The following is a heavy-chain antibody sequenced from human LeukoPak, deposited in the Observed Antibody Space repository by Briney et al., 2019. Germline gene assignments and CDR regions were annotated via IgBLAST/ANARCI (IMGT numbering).Heavy chain of an antibody. CDR1: GSSISGYY. CDR3: ARGDSHLHSSGYYYY. V-gene: IGHV4-59*01. D-gene: IGHD3-22*01. Sequence: PETLSLTCTVSGSSISGYYWTARRHSPRNGLDSVWYVYNSGNVNYNPSLRSRVTISLDTSKDQFSLKLSSVTAADTAIYYCARGDSHLHSSGYYYYWGQGTLVTVSS. J-gene: IGHJ4*02. CDR2: VYNSGNV.